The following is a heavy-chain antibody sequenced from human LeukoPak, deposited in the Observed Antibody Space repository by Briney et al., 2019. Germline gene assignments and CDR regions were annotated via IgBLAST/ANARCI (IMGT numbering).Heavy chain of an antibody. V-gene: IGHV3-30*03. CDR1: PFIFSGHW. D-gene: IGHD3-22*01. CDR3: ARDCYDIPRFAFDI. Sequence: GGSLRLSCEASPFIFSGHWLNWVRQTPGKGLEWVAVISYDGSNKYYADSVKGRFTISRDNSKNTLYLQMNSLRAEDTAVYYCARDCYDIPRFAFDIWGQGTMVTVSS. CDR2: ISYDGSNK. J-gene: IGHJ3*02.